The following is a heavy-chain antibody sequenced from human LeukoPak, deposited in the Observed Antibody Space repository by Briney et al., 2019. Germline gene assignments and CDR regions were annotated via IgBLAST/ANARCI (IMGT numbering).Heavy chain of an antibody. V-gene: IGHV3-21*03. CDR2: ISTSSIYI. Sequence: GGSLRLSCAASGFTFSSYTMNWVRQAPGKGLEWVSSISTSSIYIYYADSVKGRFTISRDNAKNSLYLQMNSLRAEDTAVYYCTGLRFGDYNYYMDVWGKGTTVTVSS. D-gene: IGHD3-3*01. J-gene: IGHJ6*03. CDR1: GFTFSSYT. CDR3: TGLRFGDYNYYMDV.